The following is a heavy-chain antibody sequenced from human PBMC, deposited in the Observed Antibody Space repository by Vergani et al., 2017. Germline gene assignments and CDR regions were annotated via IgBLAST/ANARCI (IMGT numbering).Heavy chain of an antibody. J-gene: IGHJ4*02. CDR2: IRSKNDGGTA. CDR1: GITFKNAW. Sequence: EVQVVESGGGWIKPGGSLRLSRVVSGITFKNAWINWVRQAPGKGLEWIGRIRSKNDGGTADYAAPLKGRFTISRDDSKDSAFLLVNNLKTEDTAVYFCYTDYHDYWGQGTLVTVSS. V-gene: IGHV3-15*01. CDR3: YTDYHDY. D-gene: IGHD2-2*02.